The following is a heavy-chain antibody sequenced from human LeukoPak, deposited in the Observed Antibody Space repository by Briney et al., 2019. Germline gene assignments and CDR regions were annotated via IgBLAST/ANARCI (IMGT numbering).Heavy chain of an antibody. J-gene: IGHJ6*02. Sequence: GASVKVSCKASGYTFNSYGISWVRQAPGQGLEWVGWISPYRGDTEYAQKIQGRVSMTTDTSTCTAYMELRSLRSDDTAVYYCARQVLIVGGRYGMDVWGQGTTVTVSS. CDR3: ARQVLIVGGRYGMDV. V-gene: IGHV1-18*01. CDR2: ISPYRGDT. CDR1: GYTFNSYG. D-gene: IGHD3-22*01.